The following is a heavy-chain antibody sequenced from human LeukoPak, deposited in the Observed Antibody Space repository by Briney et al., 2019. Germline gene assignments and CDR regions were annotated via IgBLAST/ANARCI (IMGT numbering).Heavy chain of an antibody. V-gene: IGHV3-66*01. CDR1: AFTVNDNY. D-gene: IGHD6-13*01. J-gene: IGHJ4*02. Sequence: GGSLRLSCAASAFTVNDNYMSWVRQAPGKGLEWVSVIYSGGATYYADSVKGRFTISRDNAKNSLYLQMNSLRAEDTAVYYCARDRALIAAAGTDFDYWGQGTLVTVSS. CDR3: ARDRALIAAAGTDFDY. CDR2: IYSGGAT.